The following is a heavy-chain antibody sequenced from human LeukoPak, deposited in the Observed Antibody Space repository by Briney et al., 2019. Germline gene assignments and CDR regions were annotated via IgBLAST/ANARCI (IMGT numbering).Heavy chain of an antibody. CDR1: GFTFSSYA. D-gene: IGHD3-10*01. J-gene: IGHJ6*03. V-gene: IGHV3-23*01. CDR2: INGSGDRT. Sequence: GGSLRLSCVASGFTFSSYAMNWVRQAPGKGLEWVSSINGSGDRTYYADSVKGRFTISRDNSKNTLYLQMNSLRAEDTAVYYCARDTYLWFGESNDYMDVWGKGTTVTVSS. CDR3: ARDTYLWFGESNDYMDV.